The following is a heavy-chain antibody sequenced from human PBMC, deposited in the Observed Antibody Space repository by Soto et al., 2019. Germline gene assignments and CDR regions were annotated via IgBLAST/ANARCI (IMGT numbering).Heavy chain of an antibody. V-gene: IGHV5-51*01. CDR1: GYDFSTFW. CDR3: GRQGDSSGLIDY. J-gene: IGHJ4*02. Sequence: ESLKISCKVSGYDFSTFWIGWVRQMPGKGLEWMGIIYPYDSDTRYSPSFRGQVTISADKSISTAYLQWSSLKASDTAMYYCGRQGDSSGLIDYWGQGIQVTVSS. D-gene: IGHD6-19*01. CDR2: IYPYDSDT.